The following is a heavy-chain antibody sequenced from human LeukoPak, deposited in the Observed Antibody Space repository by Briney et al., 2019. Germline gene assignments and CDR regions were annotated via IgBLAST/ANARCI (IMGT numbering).Heavy chain of an antibody. CDR2: ISSSSSTM. D-gene: IGHD6-19*01. J-gene: IGHJ4*02. V-gene: IGHV3-48*01. CDR3: ARARYSSGWYFDY. Sequence: GGSLRLSCAASGFTFINYNIIWVRQAPGKGLEWVSYISSSSSTMYYADSVKGRFTISRDNAKNSLYMQMNSLRAEDTAVYYCARARYSSGWYFDYWGQGTLVTVSS. CDR1: GFTFINYN.